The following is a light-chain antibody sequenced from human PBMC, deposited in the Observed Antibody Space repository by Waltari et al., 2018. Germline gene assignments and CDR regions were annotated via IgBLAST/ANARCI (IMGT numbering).Light chain of an antibody. CDR1: ILGSKY. Sequence: SYELTQPPSVSVSPGQTASIPCSGDILGSKYASWYQHKAGQSPLLVIYQDINRPSGIPERFSGSKSGNTATLTISGTQAMDDADYYCQALGSNRWVFGGGTKLTVL. J-gene: IGLJ3*02. CDR2: QDI. CDR3: QALGSNRWV. V-gene: IGLV3-1*01.